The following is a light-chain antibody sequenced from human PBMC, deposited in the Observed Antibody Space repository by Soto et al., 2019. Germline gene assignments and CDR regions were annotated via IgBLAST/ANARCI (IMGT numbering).Light chain of an antibody. CDR1: QNVLSN. CDR2: GAS. Sequence: ERVMTQSPATLSVSPGERVTLSCRASQNVLSNLAWYQQKPGQAPRLLIYGASTRATGIPARFSGSRSGTEFTLTISSLEPEDFAVYYCQQYGSSGTFGQGTKVDIK. V-gene: IGKV3-15*01. J-gene: IGKJ1*01. CDR3: QQYGSSGT.